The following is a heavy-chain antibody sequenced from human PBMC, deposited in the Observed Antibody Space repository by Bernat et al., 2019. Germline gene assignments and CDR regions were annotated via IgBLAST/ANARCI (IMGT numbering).Heavy chain of an antibody. V-gene: IGHV3-30*18. J-gene: IGHJ6*02. CDR3: AKRAAGNYGMDV. Sequence: QVQLVESGGGVVQPGRSLRLSCAASGFTFSSYGMHWVRQAPGKGLEWVAVISYDGSNKYYADSVKGRFTISRDKSKNTLYLQMNSLRAEDTAVYYCAKRAAGNYGMDVWGQGTTVTVSS. CDR2: ISYDGSNK. CDR1: GFTFSSYG.